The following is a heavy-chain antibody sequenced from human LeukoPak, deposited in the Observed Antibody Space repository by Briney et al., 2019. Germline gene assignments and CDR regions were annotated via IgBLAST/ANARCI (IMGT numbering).Heavy chain of an antibody. V-gene: IGHV3-23*01. Sequence: GGSLRLSCAASGFTFSSYGMSWVRQAPGKGLEWVSAISGSGGSTYYADSVKGRFVISRDNSKNTLYLQMNSLRAEDTAVYYCANDGAYYDSSTDAFDIWGQGTMVTVSS. CDR2: ISGSGGST. D-gene: IGHD3-22*01. CDR1: GFTFSSYG. CDR3: ANDGAYYDSSTDAFDI. J-gene: IGHJ3*02.